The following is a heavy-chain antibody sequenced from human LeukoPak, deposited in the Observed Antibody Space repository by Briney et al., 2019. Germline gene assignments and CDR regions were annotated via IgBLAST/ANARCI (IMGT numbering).Heavy chain of an antibody. D-gene: IGHD2-2*01. CDR2: IYYSGST. CDR1: GGSISSYY. CDR3: AREHLYGSSWGFQH. V-gene: IGHV4-59*01. J-gene: IGHJ1*01. Sequence: SETLSLTCTVSGGSISSYYWSWIRQPPGKGLEWIGYIYYSGSTNYNPSLKSRVTISVDTSKNQFSLKPSSVTAADTAVYYCAREHLYGSSWGFQHWGQGTLVTVSS.